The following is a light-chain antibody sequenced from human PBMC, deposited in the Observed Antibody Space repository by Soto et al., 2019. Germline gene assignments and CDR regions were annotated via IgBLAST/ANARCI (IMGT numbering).Light chain of an antibody. J-gene: IGKJ1*01. CDR2: GAS. V-gene: IGKV3-20*01. Sequence: EIVLTQSPGTLSLSPGERATLSCRASQSVSNSYLAWYQQKPGQAPRLLIYGASSRAAGIPDRFGGAGSGTDFTLTISRLEPEDFAVYYCQQYGNSPQTFGQGTKVDFK. CDR3: QQYGNSPQT. CDR1: QSVSNSY.